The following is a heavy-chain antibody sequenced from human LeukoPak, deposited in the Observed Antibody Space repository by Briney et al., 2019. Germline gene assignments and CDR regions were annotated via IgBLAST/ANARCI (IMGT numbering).Heavy chain of an antibody. Sequence: PGGSLRLSCAASGFTVSTNFMSCARQPPGQGLDLVSVIYSGNSKYYADSVKGRFTISRDNSKNTVYLQMNSLRVEDTAVYYCARDFECSGGSCYSAYWGQGNLVTVSS. V-gene: IGHV3-53*01. CDR1: GFTVSTNF. D-gene: IGHD2-15*01. CDR3: ARDFECSGGSCYSAY. J-gene: IGHJ4*02. CDR2: IYSGNSK.